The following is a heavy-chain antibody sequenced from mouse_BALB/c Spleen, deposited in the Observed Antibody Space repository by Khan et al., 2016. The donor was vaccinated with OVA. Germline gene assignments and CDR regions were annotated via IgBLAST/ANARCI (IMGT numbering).Heavy chain of an antibody. D-gene: IGHD2-14*01. CDR3: TSEGAYYRSDGWFAY. Sequence: QVQLKESGAELARPGASVKMSCKASGYTFTTYTIHWVKQRPGQGLEWIGYIIPSTDYTNYNQKFKDKATLTADKSSTTAYMQLRSLTSEDSAVHYCTSEGAYYRSDGWFAYWGQGTLVTVSA. V-gene: IGHV1-4*01. CDR1: GYTFTTYT. CDR2: IIPSTDYT. J-gene: IGHJ3*01.